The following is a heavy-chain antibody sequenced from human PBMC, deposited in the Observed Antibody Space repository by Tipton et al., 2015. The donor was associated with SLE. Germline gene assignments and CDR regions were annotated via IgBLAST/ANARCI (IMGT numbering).Heavy chain of an antibody. CDR3: ARDGPYYDFWSGMGTFDI. J-gene: IGHJ3*02. CDR1: GDSIISSSYY. D-gene: IGHD3-3*01. V-gene: IGHV4-39*07. CDR2: MYYSGST. Sequence: VKPSETLSLTCSVSGDSIISSSYYWGWIRQPPGKGLEWIGSMYYSGSTYYNPSLKSRVTISVDTSKNQFSLMLRSVTAADTSVYYCARDGPYYDFWSGMGTFDIWGQGTMVTVSS.